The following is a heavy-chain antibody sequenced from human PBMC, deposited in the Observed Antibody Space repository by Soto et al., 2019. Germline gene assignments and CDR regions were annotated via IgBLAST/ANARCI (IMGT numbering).Heavy chain of an antibody. CDR2: LYDVDGT. D-gene: IGHD1-1*01. CDR3: ATWHEREHAYDV. CDR1: GLTVSGKKY. J-gene: IGHJ3*01. V-gene: IGHV3-53*01. Sequence: DVQLVESGGGLIQPGESLRLSCAAFGLTVSGKKYVAWVRQAPGKGLEWVSALYDVDGTYYADSLKGRFTTSTDSSKTTVYLQMNDLRPDYTAVYYCATWHEREHAYDVWGQGTTVTVSS.